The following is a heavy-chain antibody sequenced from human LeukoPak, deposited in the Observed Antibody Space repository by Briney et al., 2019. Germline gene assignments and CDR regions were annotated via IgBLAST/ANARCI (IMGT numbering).Heavy chain of an antibody. Sequence: QPGGSLRLSCAASGFTFSSYAMSWFRQAPGKGLEWVSAISGSGGSPYYADSVKGRFTISRDNSKNTLYLQMNSLRAEDTAVYYCAKDRYTSDLYYFDYWGLGTLVTVSS. V-gene: IGHV3-23*01. CDR1: GFTFSSYA. CDR2: ISGSGGSP. D-gene: IGHD6-19*01. J-gene: IGHJ4*02. CDR3: AKDRYTSDLYYFDY.